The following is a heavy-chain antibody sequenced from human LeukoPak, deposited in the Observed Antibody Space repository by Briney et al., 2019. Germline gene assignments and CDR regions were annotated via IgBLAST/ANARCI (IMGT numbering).Heavy chain of an antibody. D-gene: IGHD5-12*01. J-gene: IGHJ4*02. V-gene: IGHV3-23*01. CDR1: GFTFSSYA. CDR3: AKDLIVATTQPFYYFDY. CDR2: ISGSGGST. Sequence: PGGSLRLSCAASGFTFSSYAMSWVRQAPGKGLEWVSAISGSGGSTYYADSVKGRFTISRDNSKNTLYLQMNSLRAEDTAVYYCAKDLIVATTQPFYYFDYWGQGTLVTVSS.